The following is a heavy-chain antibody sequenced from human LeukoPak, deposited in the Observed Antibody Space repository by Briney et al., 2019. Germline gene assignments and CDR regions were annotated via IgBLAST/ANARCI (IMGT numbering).Heavy chain of an antibody. CDR1: GFSLSSFQ. J-gene: IGHJ4*02. Sequence: PGGSLRLSCAASGFSLSSFQMNWVRQAPGKGLEWVSAISGSGGCTYYADSVKGRFTISRDNSKNTLYLQVNSQRAEDTAVYYCAKDHYDSSRPWLFDYWGQGTLVTVSS. V-gene: IGHV3-23*01. CDR2: ISGSGGCT. D-gene: IGHD3-22*01. CDR3: AKDHYDSSRPWLFDY.